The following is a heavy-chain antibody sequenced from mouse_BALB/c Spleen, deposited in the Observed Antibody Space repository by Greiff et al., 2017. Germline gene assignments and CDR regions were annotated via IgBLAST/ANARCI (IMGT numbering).Heavy chain of an antibody. CDR3: ARRGVSPYYAMDY. J-gene: IGHJ4*01. CDR2: INPSNGRT. V-gene: IGHV1S81*02. CDR1: GYTFTSYW. Sequence: QVQLKQPGAELVKPGASVKLSCKASGYTFTSYWMHWVKQRPGQGLEWIGEINPSNGRTNYNEKFKSKATLTVDKSSSTAYMQLSSLTSEDSAVYYCARRGVSPYYAMDYWGQGTSVTVSS.